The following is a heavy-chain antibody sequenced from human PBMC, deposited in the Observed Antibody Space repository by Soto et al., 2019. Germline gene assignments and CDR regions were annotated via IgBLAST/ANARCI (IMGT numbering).Heavy chain of an antibody. V-gene: IGHV1-18*04. D-gene: IGHD3-10*01. CDR3: ARDEGIRGFDS. Sequence: QVQLVQSGDEVKKSGASVKVSCKASGYTFSNYGISWVRQAPGQGLEWMGWISGYNGLTAYAQNVQGRVTMTIDTPTRTVFREWTSLRSNDTAVYYCARDEGIRGFDSWAQGTLVTVSS. J-gene: IGHJ4*02. CDR1: GYTFSNYG. CDR2: ISGYNGLT.